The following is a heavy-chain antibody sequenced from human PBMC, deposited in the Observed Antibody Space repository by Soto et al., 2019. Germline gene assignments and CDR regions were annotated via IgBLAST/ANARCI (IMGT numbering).Heavy chain of an antibody. Sequence: SETMSLTCTVAGGSISSYDWSWIRKTPGKGLQWIGSLYYSGGTEYNPSLKGRVGMSVDTSKNQVFLRLTSVTAADTAVYYCGRHNHMLNNWFDPWGQGTLVTVSS. J-gene: IGHJ5*02. CDR3: GRHNHMLNNWFDP. V-gene: IGHV4-59*04. D-gene: IGHD3-10*02. CDR1: GGSISSYD. CDR2: LYYSGGT.